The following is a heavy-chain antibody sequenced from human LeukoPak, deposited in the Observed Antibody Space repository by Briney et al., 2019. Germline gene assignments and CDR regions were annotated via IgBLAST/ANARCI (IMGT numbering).Heavy chain of an antibody. V-gene: IGHV1-24*01. CDR3: ATRNGGYYDILTGYRPPQPDYYYGMDV. CDR1: GYTLTELS. CDR2: FDPEDGET. J-gene: IGHJ6*02. Sequence: ASVKVSCKVSGYTLTELSMHWVRQAPGKGLEWMGGFDPEDGETIYAQKFQGRVTMTRDTSTSTVYMELSSLRSEDTAVYYCATRNGGYYDILTGYRPPQPDYYYGMDVWGQGTTVTVSS. D-gene: IGHD3-9*01.